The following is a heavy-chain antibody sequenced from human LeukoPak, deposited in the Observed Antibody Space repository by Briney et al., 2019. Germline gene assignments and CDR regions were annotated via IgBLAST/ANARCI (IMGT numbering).Heavy chain of an antibody. J-gene: IGHJ6*03. CDR3: ARGPRSLQSYYYYYYYMDV. CDR2: IYYSGST. Sequence: SETLSLTCTVSGGSISNYYWSWIRQSPVKGLEWIGFIYYSGSTNYNPSLKSRVTISVDTSKNQFSLKLSSVTASDTAVYYCARGPRSLQSYYYYYYYMDVWGKGTTVTISS. CDR1: GGSISNYY. V-gene: IGHV4-59*08. D-gene: IGHD5-24*01.